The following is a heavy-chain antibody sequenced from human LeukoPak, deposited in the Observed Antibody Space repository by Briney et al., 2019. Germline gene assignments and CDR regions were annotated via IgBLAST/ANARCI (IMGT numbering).Heavy chain of an antibody. CDR1: GFPISTNY. CDR3: ARATPAGVYYFDY. CDR2: IYSGGST. D-gene: IGHD2-8*01. V-gene: IGHV3-53*01. Sequence: GGSLRLSCAASGFPISTNYMSWVRQAPEKGLEWVSVIYSGGSTYYADSVKGRFTISRDNSKNTLYLQMNSLRAEDTAVYYCARATPAGVYYFDYWGQGTLVTVSS. J-gene: IGHJ4*02.